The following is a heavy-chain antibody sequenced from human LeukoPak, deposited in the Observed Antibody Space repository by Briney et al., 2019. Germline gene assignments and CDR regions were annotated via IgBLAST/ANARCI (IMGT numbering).Heavy chain of an antibody. CDR2: IKYDGNEE. J-gene: IGHJ4*02. D-gene: IGHD1-1*01. CDR3: KSGGAAPGSFDY. V-gene: IGHV3-7*01. Sequence: GGSLRLSCAASGFTSSSYWMSWMRQAPGKGLEWVANIKYDGNEEYYVDSVKGRFTISRDNAKNSLYLQLNSLRVEDTAVYYCKSGGAAPGSFDYWGQGTLVTVSS. CDR1: GFTSSSYW.